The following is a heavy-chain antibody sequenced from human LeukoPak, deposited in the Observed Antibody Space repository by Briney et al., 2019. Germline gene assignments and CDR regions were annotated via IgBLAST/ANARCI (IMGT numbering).Heavy chain of an antibody. J-gene: IGHJ4*02. CDR1: GFTFSSYA. V-gene: IGHV3-23*01. D-gene: IGHD3-10*01. CDR3: AKAGSLGGEFILQYYFDY. Sequence: GGSLRLSCAASGFTFSSYAMSWVRQAPGKGLEWVSAISGSGGSTYYADSVKGRFTISRDNSKNTLYLQMNSLRAEDTAVYYCAKAGSLGGEFILQYYFDYWGQGTLVTVSS. CDR2: ISGSGGST.